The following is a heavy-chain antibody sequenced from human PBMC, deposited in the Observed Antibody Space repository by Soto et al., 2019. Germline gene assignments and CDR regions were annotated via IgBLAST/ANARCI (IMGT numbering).Heavy chain of an antibody. Sequence: GSLRLSCAASGFTLSDHYMDWVRQAPGKVLEWVARSRNKDHSYTTEYAASVKGRVTISRDDSRNSLYLQMSSLTAEDRAVYYCVRAHWSFDYWGQGXVVLVCS. CDR1: GFTLSDHY. CDR2: SRNKDHSYTT. CDR3: VRAHWSFDY. D-gene: IGHD2-8*02. J-gene: IGHJ4*02. V-gene: IGHV3-72*01.